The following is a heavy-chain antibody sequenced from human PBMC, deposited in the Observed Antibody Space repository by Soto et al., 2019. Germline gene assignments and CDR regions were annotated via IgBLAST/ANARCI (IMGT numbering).Heavy chain of an antibody. Sequence: SVKVSCKVAGGPFSTLSISWVRQAPGQGLVWMGGIIPIFDATNYAQKFQGRVTITADDSTSTAYMEVSSLRSDDTAVYYCARDSYYGSGSYPVYYYYYMDVWGKGTTVTVSS. CDR1: GGPFSTLS. J-gene: IGHJ6*03. CDR2: IIPIFDAT. D-gene: IGHD3-10*01. CDR3: ARDSYYGSGSYPVYYYYYMDV. V-gene: IGHV1-69*13.